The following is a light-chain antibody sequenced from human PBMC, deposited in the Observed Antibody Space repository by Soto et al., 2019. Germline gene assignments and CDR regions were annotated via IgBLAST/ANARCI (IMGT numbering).Light chain of an antibody. CDR2: DAS. CDR3: QQYNNRPPWT. Sequence: ILMTQSPATLSVSPGERATLSCRASQGVSSNLAWYQQKPGQAPRLLIYDASTRATGIPARFSGSGSGTEFTLTISSLQSEDFAVYYCQQYNNRPPWTFGQGTKVEIK. V-gene: IGKV3-15*01. CDR1: QGVSSN. J-gene: IGKJ1*01.